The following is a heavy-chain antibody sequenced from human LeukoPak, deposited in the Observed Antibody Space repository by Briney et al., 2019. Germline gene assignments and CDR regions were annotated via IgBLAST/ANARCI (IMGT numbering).Heavy chain of an antibody. CDR2: IKQHGSEK. J-gene: IGHJ4*02. D-gene: IGHD6-6*01. CDR3: ARGLPNSYAALMYYFDY. V-gene: IGHV3-7*04. Sequence: GGSLRLSCAASGSTFSSYWMSWVRQAPGKGPEWVANIKQHGSEKYYVDSVKGRFTISRDNAKNSLYLQMNSLRAEDTAVYYCARGLPNSYAALMYYFDYWGQGTLVTVSS. CDR1: GSTFSSYW.